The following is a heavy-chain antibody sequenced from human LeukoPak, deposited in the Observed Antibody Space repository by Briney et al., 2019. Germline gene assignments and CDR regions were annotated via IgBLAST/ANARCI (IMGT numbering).Heavy chain of an antibody. CDR3: AKETTPSMVRGVTPFDY. CDR2: ISWNSGSI. Sequence: GGSLRLSCAASGFTFDDYAMHWVRQAPGKGLEWVSGISWNSGSIGYADSVKGRFTISRDNAKNSLYLQMNSLRAEDTASYYCAKETTPSMVRGVTPFDYWGQGTLVTVSS. D-gene: IGHD3-10*01. V-gene: IGHV3-9*01. CDR1: GFTFDDYA. J-gene: IGHJ4*02.